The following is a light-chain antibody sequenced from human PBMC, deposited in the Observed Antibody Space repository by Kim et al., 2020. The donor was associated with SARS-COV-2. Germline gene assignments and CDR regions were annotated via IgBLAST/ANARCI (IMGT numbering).Light chain of an antibody. Sequence: EIVMTQSPATLSVSPGERATHSCRASQSVSSNLAWYQQKPGQAPRLLIYGASTRATGIPGRFSGSGSGTEFTLTISSLQSEDFAVYYCQQYSHWPLTFGGGTKVDIK. CDR1: QSVSSN. CDR2: GAS. J-gene: IGKJ4*01. V-gene: IGKV3-15*01. CDR3: QQYSHWPLT.